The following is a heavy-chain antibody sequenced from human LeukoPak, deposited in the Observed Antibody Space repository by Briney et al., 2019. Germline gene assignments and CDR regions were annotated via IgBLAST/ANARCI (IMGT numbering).Heavy chain of an antibody. V-gene: IGHV4-34*01. CDR2: INHSGST. Sequence: SETLSLTCAVYGGSFSGYYWSWIRQPPGKGLEWIGEINHSGSTNYNPSLKSRVTISVDTSKNQFSLKLSSVTAADTAVYYCARPLRGYSGYFYYYTVWTSGAKGPRSPSP. CDR1: GGSFSGYY. J-gene: IGHJ6*02. D-gene: IGHD5-12*01. CDR3: ARPLRGYSGYFYYYTVWTS.